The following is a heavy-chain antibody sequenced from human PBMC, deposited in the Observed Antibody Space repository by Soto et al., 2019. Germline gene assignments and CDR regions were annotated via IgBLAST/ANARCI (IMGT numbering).Heavy chain of an antibody. D-gene: IGHD4-17*01. CDR1: GFTFSGSA. J-gene: IGHJ3*02. CDR2: FRSKANSYAT. V-gene: IGHV3-73*01. CDR3: TRQADYGDYTDAFDI. Sequence: GGFLRRSCAPFGFTFSGSAMPWVRQASGKGLEWVGRFRSKANSYATAYAASVKGRLTISRDDSTNTSYLQMNSLKTADTAVYYCTRQADYGDYTDAFDIWGQGTMVTVSS.